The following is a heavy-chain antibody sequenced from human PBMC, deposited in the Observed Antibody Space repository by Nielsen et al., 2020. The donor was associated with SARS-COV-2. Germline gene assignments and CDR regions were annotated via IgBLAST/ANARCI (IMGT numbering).Heavy chain of an antibody. CDR1: GFSLSTSGMC. D-gene: IGHD3-22*01. CDR3: ARMSKIYYDGSGHAFDI. J-gene: IGHJ3*02. V-gene: IGHV2-70*01. CDR2: IDWDDDK. Sequence: SGPTLVKPTQTLTLTCTFSGFSLSTSGMCVSWIRPPPGKALEWLALIDWDDDKYYSTSLKTRLTISKDTSKNQVVLTMTNMDPVDTATYYCARMSKIYYDGSGHAFDIWGQGTMVTVSS.